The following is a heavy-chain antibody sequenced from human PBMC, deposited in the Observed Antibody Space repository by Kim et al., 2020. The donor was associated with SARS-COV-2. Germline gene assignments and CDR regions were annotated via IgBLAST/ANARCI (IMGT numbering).Heavy chain of an antibody. J-gene: IGHJ4*02. Sequence: GGSLRLSCAASGFTFSSYSMNWVRQAPGKGLEWVSSISSSSSYIYYADSVKGRFTISRDNAKNSLYLQMNSLRAEDTAVYYCASFSSSAFDYWGQGTLVTVCS. V-gene: IGHV3-21*01. CDR1: GFTFSSYS. CDR2: ISSSSSYI. CDR3: ASFSSSAFDY. D-gene: IGHD6-13*01.